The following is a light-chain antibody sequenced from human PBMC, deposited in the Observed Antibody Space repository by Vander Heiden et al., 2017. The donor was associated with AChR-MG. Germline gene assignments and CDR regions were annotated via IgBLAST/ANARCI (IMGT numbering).Light chain of an antibody. J-gene: IGKJ1*01. CDR1: QSVSSN. CDR2: GAS. Sequence: ELVMTQSPATLYASPGDRATLSCTASQSVSSNLAWYQQNPGQAPRLLMYGASTRATGIPARFSGSGSVTEFTLTISSLQSEDFAVYYCQQYNNWPRTFGQGTKVEIK. V-gene: IGKV3-15*01. CDR3: QQYNNWPRT.